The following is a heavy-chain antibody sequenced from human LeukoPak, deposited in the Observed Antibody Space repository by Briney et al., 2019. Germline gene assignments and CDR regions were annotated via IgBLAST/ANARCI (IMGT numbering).Heavy chain of an antibody. CDR2: IYSGDST. D-gene: IGHD5-18*01. CDR1: GFTLTSYA. Sequence: PGGSLRLSCAASGFTLTSYAMSWVRQAPGKGLEWVSVIYSGDSTYYADSVRGRFTISRDNSKDTLSLQMNSLRADDTAVYYSATCCARRGYTYGYADYWGQGTLVTVSS. V-gene: IGHV3-53*01. J-gene: IGHJ4*02. CDR3: ATCCARRGYTYGYADY.